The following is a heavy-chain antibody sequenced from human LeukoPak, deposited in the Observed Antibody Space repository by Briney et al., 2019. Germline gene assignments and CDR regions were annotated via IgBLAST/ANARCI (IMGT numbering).Heavy chain of an antibody. CDR3: VRELPPVVQYYFDH. CDR1: EFTFSDYG. J-gene: IGHJ4*02. CDR2: IWYDGSNI. V-gene: IGHV3-33*01. Sequence: PGRSLRLSCAASEFTFSDYGMHWVRQAPGKGLEWVAVIWYDGSNIYYADSVKGRFTISRDNSRHTLYLQMNSLRAEDTAVYYCVRELPPVVQYYFDHWGPGTLATVSS. D-gene: IGHD2-21*01.